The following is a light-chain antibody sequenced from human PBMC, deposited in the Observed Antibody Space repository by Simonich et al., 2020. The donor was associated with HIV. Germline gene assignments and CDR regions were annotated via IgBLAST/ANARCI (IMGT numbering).Light chain of an antibody. CDR3: QQYYSTPWT. Sequence: DIVMTQSPDSLSVSLGERATINCKSSQSVLYSSNNKNYFSWSQQKPGQPPKLLIYWASTRESGVPDRFSGSGSGTDFTLTISSLQAEDVAVYYCQQYYSTPWTFGQGTKVEIK. J-gene: IGKJ1*01. V-gene: IGKV4-1*01. CDR1: QSVLYSSNNKNY. CDR2: WAS.